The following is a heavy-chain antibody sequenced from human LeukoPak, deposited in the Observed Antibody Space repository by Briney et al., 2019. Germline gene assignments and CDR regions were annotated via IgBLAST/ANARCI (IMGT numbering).Heavy chain of an antibody. CDR2: IFGDGSST. J-gene: IGHJ4*02. CDR3: AKDRYSSSWYTIVY. CDR1: GFTFDAYA. V-gene: IGHV3-43*02. Sequence: GGSLRLSCAASGFTFDAYAMHWVRQVPGKGLEWVSLIFGDGSSTNYADSVKGRFTISRDNSKNSLYLHMNSLRVENTALYFCAKDRYSSSWYTIVYWGQGTLVTVSS. D-gene: IGHD6-13*01.